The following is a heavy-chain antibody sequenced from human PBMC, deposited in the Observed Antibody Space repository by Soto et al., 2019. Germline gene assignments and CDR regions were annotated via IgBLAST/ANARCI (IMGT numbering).Heavy chain of an antibody. CDR3: ADGGEWAFNFVY. V-gene: IGHV3-23*01. CDR1: GLSFSTYA. D-gene: IGHD3-10*01. J-gene: IGHJ4*02. CDR2: ISVSGANT. Sequence: GGSLRLSCAASGLSFSTYAMSWVRQAPGEGLEWVSGISVSGANTYYADSVKGRFTISRDNSKNTLYLQMNNLRAEDTAVYYCADGGEWAFNFVYWGQGTQVTVSS.